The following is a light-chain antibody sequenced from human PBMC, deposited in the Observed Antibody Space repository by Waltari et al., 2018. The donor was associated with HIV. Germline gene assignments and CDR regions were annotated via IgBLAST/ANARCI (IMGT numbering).Light chain of an antibody. J-gene: IGLJ2*01. CDR1: NIAATKS. V-gene: IGLV3-21*02. CDR2: DDR. Sequence: SYVLTQPPSVSVAPGQTARITCGGNNIAATKSVHWYRLNPGQAPVLVIYDDRYRPSGIPDRFSGSSSGDTATLTISRAEAGDEADYYCQVWDGRGDPVIVGGGTKLAVV. CDR3: QVWDGRGDPVI.